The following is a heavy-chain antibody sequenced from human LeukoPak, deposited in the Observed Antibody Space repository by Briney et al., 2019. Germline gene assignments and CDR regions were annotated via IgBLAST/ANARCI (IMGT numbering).Heavy chain of an antibody. V-gene: IGHV3-21*01. CDR3: ARDYGYEIDY. J-gene: IGHJ4*02. CDR1: GFTFSSYS. D-gene: IGHD5-24*01. Sequence: GGSLRLSCAASGFTFSSYSMNWARQAPGKGLEWVSSISSSSTYADSVKGRFTISRDSAKNSLYLQMNSLRVEDTAVYYCARDYGYEIDYWGQGTLVTVSS. CDR2: ISSSST.